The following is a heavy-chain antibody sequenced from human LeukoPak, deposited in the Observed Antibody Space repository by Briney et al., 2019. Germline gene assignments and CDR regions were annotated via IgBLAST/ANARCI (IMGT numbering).Heavy chain of an antibody. CDR3: AGLGGSYYLDY. V-gene: IGHV4-39*01. J-gene: IGHJ4*02. D-gene: IGHD1-26*01. CDR1: GGSISSSSYY. Sequence: SETLSLTCTVSGGSISSSSYYWGWIRQPPGKGLEWIGSIYYSGSTYYNPSLKSRVTISVDTSKNQFSLKLSSVTAADTAVYYCAGLGGSYYLDYWGQGTLVTVSS. CDR2: IYYSGST.